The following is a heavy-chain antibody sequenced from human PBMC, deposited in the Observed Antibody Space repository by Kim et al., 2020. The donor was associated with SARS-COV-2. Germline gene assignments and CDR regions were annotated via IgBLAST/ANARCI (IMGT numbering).Heavy chain of an antibody. V-gene: IGHV3-74*01. Sequence: NNDGRSTGYADSVKGRFTTSRDNAKNTVNLQMNSLRGDDTAVYYCVKGGAHWGQGSLVTVSS. D-gene: IGHD2-15*01. CDR2: NNDGRST. CDR3: VKGGAH. J-gene: IGHJ4*02.